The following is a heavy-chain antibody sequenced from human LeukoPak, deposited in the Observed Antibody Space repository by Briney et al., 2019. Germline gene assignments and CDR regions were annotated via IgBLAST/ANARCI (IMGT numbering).Heavy chain of an antibody. J-gene: IGHJ4*02. CDR1: GGSLSGYY. CDR2: INHSGST. V-gene: IGHV4-34*01. Sequence: SETLSLTCAVYGGSLSGYYWSWIRQPPGKGLEWIGEINHSGSTNYTPSLKSRVTISVDTSKNQFSLKLSSVTAADTAVYYCARVFARPRDGYNEWFFDYWGQGTLVTVSS. CDR3: ARVFARPRDGYNEWFFDY. D-gene: IGHD5-24*01.